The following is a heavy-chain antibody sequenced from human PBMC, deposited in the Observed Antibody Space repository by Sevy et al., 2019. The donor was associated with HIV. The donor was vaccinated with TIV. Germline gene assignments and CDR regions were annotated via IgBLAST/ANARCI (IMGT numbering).Heavy chain of an antibody. J-gene: IGHJ5*02. V-gene: IGHV4-39*01. CDR3: ARPFDSSGSNWFDP. CDR2: IYYSGGT. CDR1: GGSISSSSYY. Sequence: SETLSLTCTVSGGSISSSSYYWGWIRQPPGKGLEWIGSIYYSGGTYYNPSLKSRVTISVDTSKNQFSLKLSSVTAADTAVYYCARPFDSSGSNWFDPWGQGTLVTVSS. D-gene: IGHD3-22*01.